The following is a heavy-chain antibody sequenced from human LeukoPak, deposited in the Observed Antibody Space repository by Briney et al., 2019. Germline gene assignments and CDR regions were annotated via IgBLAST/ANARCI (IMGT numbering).Heavy chain of an antibody. D-gene: IGHD3-10*02. CDR2: IRSKAYGGTT. Sequence: GGSLRLSCTASGFTFGDYAMSWVRQAPGKGLEWVGFIRSKAYGGTTEYAASVKGRFTISRDESKSIAYLQMNSLKTEDTAVYYCTRDLGSGSHTYSDYWGQGTLVTVSS. V-gene: IGHV3-49*04. CDR3: TRDLGSGSHTYSDY. J-gene: IGHJ4*02. CDR1: GFTFGDYA.